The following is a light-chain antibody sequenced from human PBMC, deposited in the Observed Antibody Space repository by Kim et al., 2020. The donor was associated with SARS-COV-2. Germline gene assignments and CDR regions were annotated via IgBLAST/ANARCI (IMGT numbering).Light chain of an antibody. V-gene: IGKV3-15*01. CDR2: GAS. Sequence: SPGERATLSCRVSQSVSSNLAWYQQKPGQAPRLLIYGASTRATGIPARFSGSGSGTEFTLTISSLQSEDFAVYYCQQYNNWPSGYTFGQGTKLEI. CDR3: QQYNNWPSGYT. CDR1: QSVSSN. J-gene: IGKJ2*01.